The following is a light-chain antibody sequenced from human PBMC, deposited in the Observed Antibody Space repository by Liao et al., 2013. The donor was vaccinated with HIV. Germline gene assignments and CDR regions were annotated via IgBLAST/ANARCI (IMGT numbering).Light chain of an antibody. J-gene: IGLJ2*01. Sequence: SYELTQQPSVSVSPGQTASITCSGDKLGDKYACWYQQKPGQSPVLVIYQDSKRPSGIPERFSGSNSGNTATLTISGTQAMDEADYYCQAWDSNTVRVFGGGTKLTVL. V-gene: IGLV3-1*01. CDR2: QDS. CDR1: KLGDKY. CDR3: QAWDSNTVRV.